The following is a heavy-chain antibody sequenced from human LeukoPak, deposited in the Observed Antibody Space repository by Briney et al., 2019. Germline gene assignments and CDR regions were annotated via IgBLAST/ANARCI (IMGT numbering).Heavy chain of an antibody. D-gene: IGHD6-19*01. J-gene: IGHJ3*02. CDR3: ASGSGWMSRDAFDI. Sequence: SETLSLTCTVSGGSISSYYWSWLRQPPGKGLEWIGSIYYSGSTYYNPSLKSRVTISVDTSKNQFSLKLSSVTAADTAVYYCASGSGWMSRDAFDIWGQGTMVTVSS. V-gene: IGHV4-39*01. CDR1: GGSISSYY. CDR2: IYYSGST.